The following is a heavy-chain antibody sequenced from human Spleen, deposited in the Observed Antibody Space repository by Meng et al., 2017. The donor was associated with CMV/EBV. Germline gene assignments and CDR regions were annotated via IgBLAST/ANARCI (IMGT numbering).Heavy chain of an antibody. V-gene: IGHV4-34*01. D-gene: IGHD5-12*01. CDR3: ARGGGEWLRDY. CDR1: GGSFSGYY. CDR2: INHSGST. Sequence: QVQLKQWGAGVLKPSETLSLTCAVYGGSFSGYYWSWIRQPPGKGLEWIGEINHSGSTNYNPSLKSRVTISVDTSKNQFSLKLSSVTAADTAVYYCARGGGEWLRDYWGQGTLVTVSS. J-gene: IGHJ4*02.